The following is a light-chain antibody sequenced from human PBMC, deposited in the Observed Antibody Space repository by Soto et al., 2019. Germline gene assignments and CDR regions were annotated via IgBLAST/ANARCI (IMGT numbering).Light chain of an antibody. CDR2: DAY. Sequence: DIQMTQSPSTLSASVGDRVTITCRTSQSISSWLAWYQQKPGKAPKLLIYDAYSKESGVQSRFSGSGSGTKFSLTIISLQPDDFATYYCQQYNSYSSFGQGTKVDIK. V-gene: IGKV1-5*01. J-gene: IGKJ1*01. CDR3: QQYNSYSS. CDR1: QSISSW.